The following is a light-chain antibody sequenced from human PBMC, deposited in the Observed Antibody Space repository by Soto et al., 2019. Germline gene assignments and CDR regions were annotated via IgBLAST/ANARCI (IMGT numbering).Light chain of an antibody. Sequence: AIQMTQSPPSLSASVGDRVTITCRASQGIRNDLGWYQQKPGKAPKLLIYAASNLQSGVPSRFSGSGSGTDFTLTISGLQPEDFATYYCQQYNNWPPGRTFGQGTKVEIK. CDR2: AAS. CDR1: QGIRND. CDR3: QQYNNWPPGRT. V-gene: IGKV1-6*01. J-gene: IGKJ1*01.